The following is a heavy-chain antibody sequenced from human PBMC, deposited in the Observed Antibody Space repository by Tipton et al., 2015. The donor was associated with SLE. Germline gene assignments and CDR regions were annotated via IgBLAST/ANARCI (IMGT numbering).Heavy chain of an antibody. J-gene: IGHJ5*02. CDR2: ISAYNGNT. Sequence: QLVQSGAEVKKPGASVKVSCKAAGYTFTSYDINWVRQAPGQGLEWMGWISAYNGNTNYAQKFQGRVTMTTDTSTRTAYMELRSLTSADTAVYYCARVGTTSAVGRSWFDPWGQGTLVTVSS. V-gene: IGHV1-18*01. CDR1: GYTFTSYD. D-gene: IGHD6-13*01. CDR3: ARVGTTSAVGRSWFDP.